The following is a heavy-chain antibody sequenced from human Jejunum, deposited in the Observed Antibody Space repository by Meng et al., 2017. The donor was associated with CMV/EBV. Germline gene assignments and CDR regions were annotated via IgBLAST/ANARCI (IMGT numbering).Heavy chain of an antibody. V-gene: IGHV3-48*03. CDR1: GCTFSSYE. CDR2: ISASTSDI. CDR3: VRGGSSGTLKYFDY. Sequence: SGCTFSSYEMNWVRQIPGKWLEWISYISASTSDIYYAASVKGRFTISRDNVKNSLFLLMESLRADDTAIYYCVRGGSSGTLKYFDYWGQGALVTVSS. J-gene: IGHJ4*02. D-gene: IGHD3-3*01.